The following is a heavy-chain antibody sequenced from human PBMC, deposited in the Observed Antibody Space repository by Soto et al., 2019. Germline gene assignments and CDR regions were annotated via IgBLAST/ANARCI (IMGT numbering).Heavy chain of an antibody. J-gene: IGHJ6*02. Sequence: GGSLRLSCAASGLTFSDSWMDWVRQAPGKGSEWVANIKQDGSEKNYVDSVKGRFTISRDNAKNSLYLQMNSLRAEDTAVYYCASLGRHGWGQGTTVTVSS. V-gene: IGHV3-7*01. CDR3: ASLGRHG. D-gene: IGHD3-16*01. CDR1: GLTFSDSW. CDR2: IKQDGSEK.